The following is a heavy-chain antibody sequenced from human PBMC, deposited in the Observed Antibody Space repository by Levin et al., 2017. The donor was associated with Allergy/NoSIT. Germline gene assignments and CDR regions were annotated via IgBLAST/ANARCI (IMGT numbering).Heavy chain of an antibody. CDR2: IYSGGST. V-gene: IGHV3-53*01. Sequence: LSLTCAASGFTVSSNYMSWVRQAPGKGLEWVSVIYSGGSTYYADSVKGRFTISRDNSKNTLYLQMNSLRAEDTAVYYCARDLGTGYDILTGYYTHWYFDLWGRGTLVTVSS. J-gene: IGHJ2*01. D-gene: IGHD3-9*01. CDR3: ARDLGTGYDILTGYYTHWYFDL. CDR1: GFTVSSNY.